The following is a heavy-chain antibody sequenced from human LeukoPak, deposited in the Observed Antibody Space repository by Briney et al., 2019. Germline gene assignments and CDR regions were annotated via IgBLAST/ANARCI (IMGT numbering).Heavy chain of an antibody. V-gene: IGHV4-39*07. J-gene: IGHJ3*01. Sequence: SETLSLTCTVSGGSISSSSYYWGWIRQPPGKGLEWIGSIYYSGSTYYNPSLKSRVTISVDTSKNQFSLKLSSVTAADTAVYYCAREGYYDSSGNYAFDFWGQGTVVTVSS. D-gene: IGHD3-22*01. CDR3: AREGYYDSSGNYAFDF. CDR2: IYYSGST. CDR1: GGSISSSSYY.